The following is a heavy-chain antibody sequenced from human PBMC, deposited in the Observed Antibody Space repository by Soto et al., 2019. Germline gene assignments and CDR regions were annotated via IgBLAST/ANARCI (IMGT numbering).Heavy chain of an antibody. CDR3: ARDSGYCSSTSCYRGYFDY. J-gene: IGHJ4*02. D-gene: IGHD2-2*02. Sequence: ASVKVSCKASGGTFSSYAISWVRQAPGQGLEWMGGIIPIFGTANYAQKFQGRVTITADESTSTAYMELSSLRSEDTAVYYCARDSGYCSSTSCYRGYFDYWGQGTLVTVSS. CDR1: GGTFSSYA. CDR2: IIPIFGTA. V-gene: IGHV1-69*13.